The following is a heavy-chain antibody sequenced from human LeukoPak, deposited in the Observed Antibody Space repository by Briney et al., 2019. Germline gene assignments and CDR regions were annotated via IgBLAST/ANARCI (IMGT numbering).Heavy chain of an antibody. CDR3: ARGGQGDGYSADEAFDL. J-gene: IGHJ3*01. CDR1: GDNVSGNSTA. V-gene: IGHV6-1*01. D-gene: IGHD5-24*01. Sequence: SQTLSLTCAISGDNVSGNSTAYNWIRQSPSRGLEWLGRTYYRSKWYNDYAVSVKSRITVNPDTSKNQLSLQLNSVTPEDTAVYYCARGGQGDGYSADEAFDLWGQGTMATVSS. CDR2: TYYRSKWYN.